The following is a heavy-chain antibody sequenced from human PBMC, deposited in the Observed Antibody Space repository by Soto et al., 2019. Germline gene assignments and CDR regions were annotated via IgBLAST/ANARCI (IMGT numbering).Heavy chain of an antibody. J-gene: IGHJ4*02. D-gene: IGHD6-13*01. CDR1: GGTFSSYS. CDR2: IIPIFGTA. Sequence: SVKVSCKASGGTFSSYSISWVRQAPGQGLEWMGGIIPIFGTANYAQKFQGRVTITADKSTSTAYMELSSLRSEDTAVYYCARETQQLIYYWGQGTLVTVSS. CDR3: ARETQQLIYY. V-gene: IGHV1-69*06.